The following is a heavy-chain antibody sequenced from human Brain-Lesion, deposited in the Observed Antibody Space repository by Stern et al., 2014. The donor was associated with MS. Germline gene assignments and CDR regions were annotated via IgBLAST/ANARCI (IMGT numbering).Heavy chain of an antibody. CDR3: ARGERWFGS. CDR1: GFTFSNYW. V-gene: IGHV3-74*02. D-gene: IGHD3-10*01. CDR2: VNNDGRRT. Sequence: EVQLVESGGGLVQPGGSLRLSCAASGFTFSNYWMHWVRQAPGKGLEWVSRVNNDGRRTSYADSVKGRYTMSRDNAKNTLYLQMNSLRVEDTAIYYCARGERWFGSWGQGTLVTVSS. J-gene: IGHJ5*01.